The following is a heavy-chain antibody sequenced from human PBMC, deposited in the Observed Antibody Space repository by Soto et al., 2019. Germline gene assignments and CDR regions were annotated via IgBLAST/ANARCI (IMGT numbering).Heavy chain of an antibody. Sequence: QVQLVQSGAEVKKTGSSVRVSCKASGGTFSSYRLNWLRQAPGHGLEWVGGIVPIRRAAEYAQGFQGRVTITADETTRTSYMELRSLKSQDTAVYYCVRDSGGKLSSSGGQGTLVTVSS. J-gene: IGHJ4*02. CDR1: GGTFSSYR. D-gene: IGHD6-13*01. CDR3: VRDSGGKLSSS. V-gene: IGHV1-69*01. CDR2: IVPIRRAA.